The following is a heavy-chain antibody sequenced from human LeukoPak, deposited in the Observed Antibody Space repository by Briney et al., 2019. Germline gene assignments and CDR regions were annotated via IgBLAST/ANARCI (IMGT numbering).Heavy chain of an antibody. CDR3: ARGDSSGYSSDAFDI. J-gene: IGHJ3*02. CDR1: GFTFDDYG. CDR2: INWNGGST. D-gene: IGHD3-22*01. Sequence: RTGGSLRLSCAASGFTFDDYGMSWVRQAPGKGLEWVSGINWNGGSTGYADSVKGRFTISRDNAKNSLYLQMNSLRAEDTALYYCARGDSSGYSSDAFDIWGQGTIVTVSS. V-gene: IGHV3-20*04.